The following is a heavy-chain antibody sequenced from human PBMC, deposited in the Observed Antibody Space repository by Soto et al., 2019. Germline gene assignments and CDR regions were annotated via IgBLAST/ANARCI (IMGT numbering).Heavy chain of an antibody. CDR3: ARTPEYSSSSYFDY. V-gene: IGHV3-23*01. CDR2: ISGSGGST. J-gene: IGHJ4*02. CDR1: GLTFGSRA. Sequence: EVQLLESGGDLKQPGGSLRLSCVASGLTFGSRAMTWVRQAPGEGLQWVSTISGSGGSTYYADSVKGRFTISRDNSKNTLYLQMNSLRAEDTAVYYCARTPEYSSSSYFDYWGQGTLVTVSS. D-gene: IGHD6-6*01.